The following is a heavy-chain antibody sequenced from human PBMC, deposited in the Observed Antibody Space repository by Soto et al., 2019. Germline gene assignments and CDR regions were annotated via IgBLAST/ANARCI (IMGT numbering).Heavy chain of an antibody. V-gene: IGHV4-31*03. CDR2: IYYSGST. D-gene: IGHD2-21*02. J-gene: IGHJ3*02. Sequence: QVQLQESGPGLVKPSQTLSLTCTVSGGSISSGGYYWSWIRQHPGKGLEWIGYIYYSGSTYYNPSLKSRVTISVDTSKNQYSLKRSSVTAADTAVYYCARVCGGDCHNAFDIWGQGTMVTVSS. CDR1: GGSISSGGYY. CDR3: ARVCGGDCHNAFDI.